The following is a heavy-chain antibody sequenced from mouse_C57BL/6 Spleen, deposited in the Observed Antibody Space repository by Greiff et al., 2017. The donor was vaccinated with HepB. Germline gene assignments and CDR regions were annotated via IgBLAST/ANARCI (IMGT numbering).Heavy chain of an antibody. J-gene: IGHJ2*01. V-gene: IGHV3-6*01. Sequence: DVQLQESGPGLVKPSQSLSLTCSVTGYSITSVYYWNWIRQFPGTKLAWMGYISYDGSNNYNPSLKNRISITRDTSKNQFFLKLNSVTTEDTATYYCARATDYFDYWGQGTTLTVSS. CDR3: ARATDYFDY. CDR2: ISYDGSN. CDR1: GYSITSVYY.